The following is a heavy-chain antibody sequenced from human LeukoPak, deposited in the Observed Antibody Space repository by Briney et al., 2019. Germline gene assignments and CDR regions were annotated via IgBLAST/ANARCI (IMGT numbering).Heavy chain of an antibody. CDR1: RFTFSTYA. D-gene: IGHD6-19*01. CDR2: ISGSGGST. J-gene: IGHJ4*02. V-gene: IGHV3-23*01. Sequence: GGSPRLSCAASRFTFSTYAMSWVRQAPGKGREWGSAISGSGGSTYYANSAKSRFTTSRDNCQNTLSLQMNSLRAEHTAVYYCAKDDGDSSGWASSGEIDYWGQGNLVTVSS. CDR3: AKDDGDSSGWASSGEIDY.